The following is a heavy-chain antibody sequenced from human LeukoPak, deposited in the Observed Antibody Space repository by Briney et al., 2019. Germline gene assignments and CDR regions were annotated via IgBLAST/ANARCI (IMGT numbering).Heavy chain of an antibody. CDR3: ARDGYCSSTSCYQDY. J-gene: IGHJ4*02. D-gene: IGHD2-2*03. Sequence: GASVKVSCKASGHTFTSYGISWVRRAPGQGLEWMGWINPNSGGTNYAQKFQGRVTMTRDTSISTAYMELSRLRSDDTAVYCCARDGYCSSTSCYQDYWGQGTLVTVSS. V-gene: IGHV1-2*02. CDR1: GHTFTSYG. CDR2: INPNSGGT.